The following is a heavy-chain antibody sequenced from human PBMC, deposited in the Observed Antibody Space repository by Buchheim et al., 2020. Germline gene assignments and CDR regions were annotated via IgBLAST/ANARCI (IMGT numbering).Heavy chain of an antibody. CDR3: ARDRYYDSSGYHEPNY. Sequence: QVQLVESGGGVVQPGRSLRLSCAASGFTFSSYAMHWVRQAPGKGLEWVAVISYDGSNKYYADSVKGRFTISRDNSQNTLYLQMNSLRAEDTAVYYCARDRYYDSSGYHEPNYWGQGTL. J-gene: IGHJ4*02. D-gene: IGHD3-22*01. CDR2: ISYDGSNK. CDR1: GFTFSSYA. V-gene: IGHV3-30-3*01.